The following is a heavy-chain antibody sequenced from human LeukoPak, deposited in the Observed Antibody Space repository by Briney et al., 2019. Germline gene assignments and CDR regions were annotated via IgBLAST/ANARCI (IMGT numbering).Heavy chain of an antibody. V-gene: IGHV4-61*02. CDR1: GGSISSGSYY. CDR3: ASLVVVPAAMVSYFDY. Sequence: KPSETLSLTCTVSGGSISSGSYYWSWIRQPAGKGLEWIGRIYTSGSTNYNPSLKSRVTISVDTSKNQLSLKLSSVTAADTAVYYCASLVVVPAAMVSYFDYWGQGTLVTVSS. J-gene: IGHJ4*02. CDR2: IYTSGST. D-gene: IGHD2-2*01.